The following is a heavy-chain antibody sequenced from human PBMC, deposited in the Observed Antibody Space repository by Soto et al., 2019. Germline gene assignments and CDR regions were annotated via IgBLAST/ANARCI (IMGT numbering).Heavy chain of an antibody. CDR2: MNPNSGNT. V-gene: IGHV1-8*01. Sequence: QVQLVQSGAEVKKPGASVKVYCKASGYTFTSYDINWVRQATGQGLEWMGWMNPNSGNTGYAQKFQGRVTMTRNTSISTAYMELSSLRSEDTAVYYCARGTGIYDSSGYYSYYYYGMDVWGQGTTVTVSS. J-gene: IGHJ6*02. D-gene: IGHD3-22*01. CDR3: ARGTGIYDSSGYYSYYYYGMDV. CDR1: GYTFTSYD.